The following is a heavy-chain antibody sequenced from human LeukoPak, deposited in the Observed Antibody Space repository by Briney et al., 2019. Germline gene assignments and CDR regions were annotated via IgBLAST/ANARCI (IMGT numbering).Heavy chain of an antibody. V-gene: IGHV3-48*01. D-gene: IGHD1-14*01. CDR1: GFTFSSYS. CDR3: ARAQSRITTFQAPLDS. CDR2: ISSSSSTI. J-gene: IGHJ4*02. Sequence: PGGSVRLSCAAPGFTFSSYSMNWVRQAPGKGLEWISYISSSSSTIYYAGSVKGRFTISRDNARNSLYLLMNSLRAEDTAVYYCARAQSRITTFQAPLDSWGQGALVTVSS.